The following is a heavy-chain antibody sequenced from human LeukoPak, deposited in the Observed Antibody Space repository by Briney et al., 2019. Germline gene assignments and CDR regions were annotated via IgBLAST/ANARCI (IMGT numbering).Heavy chain of an antibody. V-gene: IGHV3-23*01. CDR2: IGDNGGDT. Sequence: GGSLRLSCAASGFTLNNFAMSWVRQAPGKGLEWVSAIGDNGGDTKYAASVKGRFTIYRDNSRNTLYLQMNSLRVEDTAIYYCGRDWKLDYWGQGTLVTVSS. J-gene: IGHJ4*02. CDR3: GRDWKLDY. CDR1: GFTLNNFA. D-gene: IGHD1-1*01.